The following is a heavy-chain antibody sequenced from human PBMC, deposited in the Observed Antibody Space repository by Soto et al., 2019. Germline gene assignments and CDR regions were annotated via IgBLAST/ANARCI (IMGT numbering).Heavy chain of an antibody. Sequence: GGSLRLSCAASGFTFSSYGMHWVRQAPGKGLEWVAVISYDGSNKYYADSVKGRFTISRDNSKNTLYLQMNSLRAEDTAVYYCAKSGKGSSSHRYFDYWGQGTLVTVSS. J-gene: IGHJ4*02. CDR1: GFTFSSYG. D-gene: IGHD6-13*01. CDR2: ISYDGSNK. CDR3: AKSGKGSSSHRYFDY. V-gene: IGHV3-30*18.